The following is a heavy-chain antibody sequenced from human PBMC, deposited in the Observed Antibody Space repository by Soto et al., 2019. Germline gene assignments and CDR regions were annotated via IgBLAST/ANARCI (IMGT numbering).Heavy chain of an antibody. D-gene: IGHD3-22*01. V-gene: IGHV3-23*01. CDR3: SKDITTIVVVDYYFDD. Sequence: GSLRLSCAASGFTFSSYAMSWVRQAPGKGLEWVSAISGRGGSTYYADSVKGRFTISRDNSKNTLYLQMNSLRAEDTAVYYCSKDITTIVVVDYYFDDWGQGTLVTVYS. J-gene: IGHJ4*02. CDR2: ISGRGGST. CDR1: GFTFSSYA.